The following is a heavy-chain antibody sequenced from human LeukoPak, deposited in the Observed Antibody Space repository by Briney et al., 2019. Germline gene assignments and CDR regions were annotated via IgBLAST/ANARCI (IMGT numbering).Heavy chain of an antibody. D-gene: IGHD5-18*01. CDR1: GGSISSYY. J-gene: IGHJ4*02. CDR2: IYYSGST. V-gene: IGHV4-59*12. Sequence: SETLSLTCTVSGGSISSYYWSWIRQPPGKGLEWIGYIYYSGSTKYNPSLKSRVTISVDTSKNQFSLKLSTVTAADTAVYYCARVPHISHGLCYFDCWGQGTLVTVSS. CDR3: ARVPHISHGLCYFDC.